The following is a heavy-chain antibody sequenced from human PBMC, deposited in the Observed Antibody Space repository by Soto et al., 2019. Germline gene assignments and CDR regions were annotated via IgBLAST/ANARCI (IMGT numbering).Heavy chain of an antibody. J-gene: IGHJ4*02. CDR2: IYYTGNT. CDR1: GGSISSNGHY. V-gene: IGHV4-31*03. Sequence: QVQLQESGPELVKPSQTLSLTCTVSGGSISSNGHYWTWIRQHPGKGLEWIAYIYYTGNTYYNPSLKSRLSISVDTSKNQFSLNLRSVTAADTAAYYCAREQWGYDSWGQGTLVTVSS. D-gene: IGHD2-15*01. CDR3: AREQWGYDS.